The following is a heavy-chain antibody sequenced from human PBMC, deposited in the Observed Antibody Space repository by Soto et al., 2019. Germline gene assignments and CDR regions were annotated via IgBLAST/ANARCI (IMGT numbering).Heavy chain of an antibody. V-gene: IGHV3-30-3*01. CDR2: ISYDGSNK. D-gene: IGHD3-22*01. J-gene: IGHJ4*02. Sequence: GGSLRLSCAASGFTFSSYAMHWVRQAPGKGLEWVAVISYDGSNKYYADSVKGRFTISRDNSKNTLYLQMNSLRAEDTAVYYCARDMVTMIVVVITTLDYWGQGTLVTVSS. CDR3: ARDMVTMIVVVITTLDY. CDR1: GFTFSSYA.